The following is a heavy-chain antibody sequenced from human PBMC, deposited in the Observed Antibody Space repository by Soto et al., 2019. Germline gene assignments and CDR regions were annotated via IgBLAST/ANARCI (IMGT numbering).Heavy chain of an antibody. Sequence: GESLKISCKGSGYSFASHWVAWVRQMPEKGLEWIGTIYPGDSDTKYSSAFRGHVTISADTSVSTAYLQWRSLEATYSAIYYCARYSGSYWHYLDFWGQGTLVTVS. V-gene: IGHV5-51*01. J-gene: IGHJ4*02. CDR2: IYPGDSDT. D-gene: IGHD1-26*01. CDR1: GYSFASHW. CDR3: ARYSGSYWHYLDF.